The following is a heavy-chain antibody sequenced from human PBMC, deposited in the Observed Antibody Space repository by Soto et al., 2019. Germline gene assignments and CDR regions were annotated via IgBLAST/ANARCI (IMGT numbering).Heavy chain of an antibody. V-gene: IGHV3-33*01. Sequence: SCAASGFTFSSYGMHWVRQAPGKGLEWVAVIWYDGSNKYYADSVKGRFTISRDNSKNTLYLQMNSLRAEDTAVYYCARELYYDFCSGYSGGYYYYYYGMDVWGQGTTVTVSS. D-gene: IGHD3-3*01. CDR2: IWYDGSNK. CDR1: GFTFSSYG. CDR3: ARELYYDFCSGYSGGYYYYYYGMDV. J-gene: IGHJ6*02.